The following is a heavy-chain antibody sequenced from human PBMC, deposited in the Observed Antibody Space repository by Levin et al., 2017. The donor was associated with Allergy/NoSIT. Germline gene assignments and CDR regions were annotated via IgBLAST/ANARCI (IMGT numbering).Heavy chain of an antibody. Sequence: GGSLRLSCVTSGFNYNVNAMHWVHQAPGRGLEWLALISFDGNNLYFAESVRGRFTISRDNSKNTLYLQIHSLRSEDTAVYFCARGLRSSGWDFDSWGQGTLVTVSS. CDR2: ISFDGNNL. CDR3: ARGLRSSGWDFDS. D-gene: IGHD6-19*01. V-gene: IGHV3-30-3*01. J-gene: IGHJ4*02. CDR1: GFNYNVNA.